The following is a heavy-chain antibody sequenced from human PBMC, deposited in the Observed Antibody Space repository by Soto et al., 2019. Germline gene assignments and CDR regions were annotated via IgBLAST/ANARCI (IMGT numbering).Heavy chain of an antibody. CDR2: IYPGDSDT. Sequence: PGESLKISCKGSGYSFTSYWIGWVRQMPGKGLEWMGIIYPGDSDTGYSPSFQGQVTISADKSISTAYLQWSSLKASDTAMYYCARQFTRYHDAFDIWGQGTMVTVSS. D-gene: IGHD3-9*01. CDR1: GYSFTSYW. V-gene: IGHV5-51*01. J-gene: IGHJ3*02. CDR3: ARQFTRYHDAFDI.